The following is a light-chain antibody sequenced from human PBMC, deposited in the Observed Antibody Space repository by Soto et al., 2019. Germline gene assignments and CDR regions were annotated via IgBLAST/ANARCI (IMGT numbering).Light chain of an antibody. V-gene: IGKV3-20*01. CDR1: QSVSSSF. J-gene: IGKJ1*01. CDR2: GAS. Sequence: EIVLTQSPGTLSLSPGERATLSCRASQSVSSSFLAWYQQKPGQAPRLLIYGASSRATGIPDRFSGSGSGTDFTLTIYRLEPEDFAVYYCQQYGSSAPTTFGQGTKVEI. CDR3: QQYGSSAPTT.